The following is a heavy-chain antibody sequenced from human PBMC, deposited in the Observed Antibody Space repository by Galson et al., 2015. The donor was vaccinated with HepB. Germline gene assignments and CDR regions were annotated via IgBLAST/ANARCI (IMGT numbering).Heavy chain of an antibody. J-gene: IGHJ4*02. D-gene: IGHD6-19*01. V-gene: IGHV3-69-1*02. CDR3: ARDSASWSRDY. CDR1: GFTFSPYG. CDR2: IGSGDHK. Sequence: SLRLSCAASGFTFSPYGMTWVRQAPGKGLEWVSTIGSGDHKFYPDSLKGRFTISRDNDKNSVYLQMTGLCAEDTAVYYCARDSASWSRDYWGQGTLVTVSS.